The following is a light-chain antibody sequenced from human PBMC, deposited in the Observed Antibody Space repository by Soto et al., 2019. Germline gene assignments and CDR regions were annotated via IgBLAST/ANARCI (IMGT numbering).Light chain of an antibody. Sequence: DIQMTQSPSTLSPSVGDRVTITCRASQSISGWLAWYQQKPGKAPKLLIYKASNLESGVPSRFSGSESGTEFTLTINSLQPDDVRTYYCQQYNSYSTFGQGTKVEV. CDR1: QSISGW. CDR2: KAS. J-gene: IGKJ1*01. V-gene: IGKV1-5*03. CDR3: QQYNSYST.